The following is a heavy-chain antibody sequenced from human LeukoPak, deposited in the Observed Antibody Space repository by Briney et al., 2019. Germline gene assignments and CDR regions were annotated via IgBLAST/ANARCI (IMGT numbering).Heavy chain of an antibody. V-gene: IGHV1-8*03. Sequence: ASVKVSCKASGYTFTSYDINWVRQATGQGLEWMGWMNPNSGNTGYAQKFQGRVTITRNTSISTAYMELSSLRSEDTAVYYCARARSQTVYDFWSGYPTYYFDYWGQGTLVTVSS. J-gene: IGHJ4*02. D-gene: IGHD3-3*01. CDR2: MNPNSGNT. CDR3: ARARSQTVYDFWSGYPTYYFDY. CDR1: GYTFTSYD.